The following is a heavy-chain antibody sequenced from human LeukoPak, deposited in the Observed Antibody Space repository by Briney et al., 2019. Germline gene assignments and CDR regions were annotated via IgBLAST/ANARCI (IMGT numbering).Heavy chain of an antibody. D-gene: IGHD2-15*01. V-gene: IGHV3-33*06. CDR2: IWYDGSNK. CDR1: GFTFSSYG. Sequence: GRSLRLSCAASGFTFSSYGMHWVRQAPGKGLEWVAVIWYDGSNKYYADSVKGRFTISRDNSKNTLYLQMNSLRAEDTAVYYCAKVQRRIVVVVAATPVAYYFDYWGQGTLVTVSS. CDR3: AKVQRRIVVVVAATPVAYYFDY. J-gene: IGHJ4*02.